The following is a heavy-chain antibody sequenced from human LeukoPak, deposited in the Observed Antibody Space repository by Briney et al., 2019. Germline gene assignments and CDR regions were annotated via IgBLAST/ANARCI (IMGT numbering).Heavy chain of an antibody. CDR3: ARPSSGYYVGNGAFDI. Sequence: GGSLRLSCAASGFTFSSYSMNWVRQAPGKGLEWVSSISSSSSYIYYADSVKGRFTISRDNAKNSLYLQMNSLRAEDTAVYYCARPSSGYYVGNGAFDIWGQGTMVTVSS. J-gene: IGHJ3*02. V-gene: IGHV3-21*01. D-gene: IGHD3-22*01. CDR1: GFTFSSYS. CDR2: ISSSSSYI.